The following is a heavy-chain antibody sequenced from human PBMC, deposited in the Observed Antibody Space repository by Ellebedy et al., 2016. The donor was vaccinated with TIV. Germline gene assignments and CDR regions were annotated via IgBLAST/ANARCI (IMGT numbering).Heavy chain of an antibody. V-gene: IGHV3-7*01. J-gene: IGHJ4*02. CDR2: IKEDGSEK. CDR1: GFTFSSYW. D-gene: IGHD6-19*01. Sequence: GGSLRLXXAASGFTFSSYWMSWVRQAPGKGLEWVANIKEDGSEKYYVDSMKGRFTISRDNAKNSVYLQMNNLRAEDTAVYYCARALGSGPCYWGQGTLVTVSS. CDR3: ARALGSGPCY.